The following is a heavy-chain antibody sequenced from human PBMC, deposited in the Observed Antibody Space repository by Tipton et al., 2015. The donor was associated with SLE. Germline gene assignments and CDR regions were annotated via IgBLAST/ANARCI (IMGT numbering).Heavy chain of an antibody. CDR3: AKDSRRAAWGMDSVTSFDS. V-gene: IGHV3-74*01. D-gene: IGHD4-17*01. Sequence: SLRLSCAASGFSFSTYWMYWVRQPPGKGLEWVSQINTHGSFTNHADSVKGRFTISRDNAVNTLYLQLNSLRAEDTAVYYCAKDSRRAAWGMDSVTSFDSWGPGTLVTVSS. CDR2: INTHGSFT. CDR1: GFSFSTYW. J-gene: IGHJ4*02.